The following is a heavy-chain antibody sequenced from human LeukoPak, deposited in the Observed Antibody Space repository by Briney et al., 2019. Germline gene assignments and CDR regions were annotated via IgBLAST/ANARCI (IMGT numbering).Heavy chain of an antibody. V-gene: IGHV3-23*01. CDR2: IIDSGGST. CDR1: GFTFSNYA. D-gene: IGHD2-2*01. J-gene: IGHJ6*02. Sequence: QPGGSLRLSCAASGFTFSNYAMNWVRQAPGKGLEWVSGIIDSGGSTYYADSVKGRFTISRDNSKNTLYLQMNSLRAEDTAVYYCARVKYPRAPNYGMDVWGQGTTVTVSS. CDR3: ARVKYPRAPNYGMDV.